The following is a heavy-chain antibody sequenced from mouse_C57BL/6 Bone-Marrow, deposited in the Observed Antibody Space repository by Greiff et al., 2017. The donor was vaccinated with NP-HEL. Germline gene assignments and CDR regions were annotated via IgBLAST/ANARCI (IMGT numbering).Heavy chain of an antibody. CDR1: GFTFSSYA. CDR2: ISAGGSYT. D-gene: IGHD1-1*01. CDR3: AREDYYGYYYAMDY. Sequence: EVQLVESGGGLVKPGGSLKLSCAASGFTFSSYAMSWVRQTPEKRLEWVATISAGGSYTYYPDNVKGRFTISRDNAKNNLYLQMSHLKSEDTAMYYCAREDYYGYYYAMDYWGQGTSVTVSS. V-gene: IGHV5-4*01. J-gene: IGHJ4*01.